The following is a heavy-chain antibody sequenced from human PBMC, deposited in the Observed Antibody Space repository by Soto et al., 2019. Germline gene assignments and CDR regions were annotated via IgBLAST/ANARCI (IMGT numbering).Heavy chain of an antibody. CDR3: ARNSSSSYFDY. V-gene: IGHV4-38-2*01. D-gene: IGHD6-13*01. J-gene: IGHJ4*02. CDR1: GSSITITYY. CDR2: IHHSGSVFESGST. Sequence: SETLSLTCAVSGSSITITYYWGWVRQPPGKGLEWIGSIHHSGSVFESGSTHYNPSFKSRVTISADTSKNQFSLKLTSVTAADTAVYFCARNSSSSYFDYWGQGTLVTVS.